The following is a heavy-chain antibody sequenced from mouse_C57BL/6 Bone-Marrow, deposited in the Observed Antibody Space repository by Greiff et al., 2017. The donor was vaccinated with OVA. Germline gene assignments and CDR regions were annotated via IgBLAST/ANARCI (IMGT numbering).Heavy chain of an antibody. D-gene: IGHD1-1*01. V-gene: IGHV5-12*01. CDR2: ISNGGGST. CDR3: ARHTTVAPYAMDY. Sequence: EVQLVESGGGLVQPGGSLKLSCAASGFTFSDYYMYWVRQTPEKRLEWVAYISNGGGSTYYPDTVKGRFTISRDNAKNTLYLQMSRLKSEDTAMYYCARHTTVAPYAMDYWGQGTSVTVSS. CDR1: GFTFSDYY. J-gene: IGHJ4*01.